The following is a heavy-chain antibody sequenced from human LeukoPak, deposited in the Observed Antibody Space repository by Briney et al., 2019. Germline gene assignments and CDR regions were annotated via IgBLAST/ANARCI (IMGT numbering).Heavy chain of an antibody. J-gene: IGHJ4*02. D-gene: IGHD5-12*01. CDR1: GGSISSNSYY. Sequence: SETLSLTCTVSGGSISSNSYYWGWIRQPPGKGLEWIGSIYYSGSPYYNPSLKSRVTISVDTSKNQFSLKLSSVTAADTAVYYCAAQYSGYVRLDYWGQGTLVTVSS. CDR3: AAQYSGYVRLDY. CDR2: IYYSGSP. V-gene: IGHV4-39*01.